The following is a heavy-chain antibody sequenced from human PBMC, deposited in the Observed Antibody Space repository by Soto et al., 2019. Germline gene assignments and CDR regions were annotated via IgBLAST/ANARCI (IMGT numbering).Heavy chain of an antibody. CDR2: IWYDGSDK. V-gene: IGHV3-33*01. CDR3: ARDRYGVKWFDL. Sequence: QVQLVESGGGVVQPGGSLRISCAASGFTFRNYGMHWVRQAPGKGLEWVAVIWYDGSDKYYADSVKGRFTFSRDNSKNTLYLQMNSLRAEDKAVYYCARDRYGVKWFDLWGRGTLVTVSS. J-gene: IGHJ2*01. D-gene: IGHD4-17*01. CDR1: GFTFRNYG.